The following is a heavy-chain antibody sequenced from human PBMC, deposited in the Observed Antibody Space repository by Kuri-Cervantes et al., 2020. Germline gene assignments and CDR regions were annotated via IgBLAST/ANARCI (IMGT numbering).Heavy chain of an antibody. D-gene: IGHD3-22*01. CDR2: ISGSGGST. CDR1: GFTFSSYA. V-gene: IGHV3-23*01. J-gene: IGHJ4*02. Sequence: GESLKISCAASGFTFSSYAMHWVRQAPGKGLEWVSAISGSGGSTYYADSVKGRFTISRDNSKNTLYLQMNSLRAEDTAVYYCARRYYDSSGYYLDDYWGQGTLVTVSS. CDR3: ARRYYDSSGYYLDDY.